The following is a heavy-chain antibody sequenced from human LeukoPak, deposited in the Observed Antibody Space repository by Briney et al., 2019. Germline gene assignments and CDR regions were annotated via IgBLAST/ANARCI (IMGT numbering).Heavy chain of an antibody. Sequence: GGSLRLSCSASGFTFSSYAIYWVCQAPGKGLEYVSAISSSGDSTYYADSVKGRFTISRDNSKNTLYLQMSSLRAGDTAVYYCAKDRYVGIVGATYYFDYWGQGTLVTVSS. V-gene: IGHV3-64*04. CDR3: AKDRYVGIVGATYYFDY. J-gene: IGHJ4*02. D-gene: IGHD1-26*01. CDR2: ISSSGDST. CDR1: GFTFSSYA.